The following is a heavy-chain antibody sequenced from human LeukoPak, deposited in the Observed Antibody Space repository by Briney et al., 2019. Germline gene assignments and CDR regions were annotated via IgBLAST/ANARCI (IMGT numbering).Heavy chain of an antibody. CDR1: GGSISSSSYS. Sequence: SETLSLTCTVSGGSISSSSYSWGWIRQPPGKGLEWIGSIYYSGSTYYNPSLKSRVTISVDTSKNQFSLKLSSVTAADTAVYYCARSSSGWDYDYWGQGTLVTVSS. V-gene: IGHV4-39*01. D-gene: IGHD6-19*01. CDR3: ARSSSGWDYDY. CDR2: IYYSGST. J-gene: IGHJ4*02.